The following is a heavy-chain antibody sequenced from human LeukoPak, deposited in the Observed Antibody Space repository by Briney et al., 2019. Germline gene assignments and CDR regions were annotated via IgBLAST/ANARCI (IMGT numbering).Heavy chain of an antibody. D-gene: IGHD1-7*01. CDR1: GFTLSSHW. CDR3: ARWEIRGTAHQLDY. V-gene: IGHV3-7*01. Sequence: GGSLRLSCAASGFTLSSHWMTWVRQAPGKGLEWVANINQDGSEKYYVDSVRGRFTISRDNAKNSMHLQMNSLRAEDTAVYYCARWEIRGTAHQLDYWGQGTLVTVSS. J-gene: IGHJ4*02. CDR2: INQDGSEK.